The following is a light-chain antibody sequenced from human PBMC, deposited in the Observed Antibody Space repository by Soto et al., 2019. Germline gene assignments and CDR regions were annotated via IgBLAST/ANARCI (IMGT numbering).Light chain of an antibody. CDR3: QQYGSFPWT. V-gene: IGKV3-20*01. J-gene: IGKJ1*01. CDR1: QSVNSNY. Sequence: EIVMTQSPATLSVSPGERATLSCRASQSVNSNYLAWYQQKPGQAPRLLIYGVSSRATGIPDRFSGSGSGTDFALTISRLESEDFAVYYCQQYGSFPWTFGQGTKVDIK. CDR2: GVS.